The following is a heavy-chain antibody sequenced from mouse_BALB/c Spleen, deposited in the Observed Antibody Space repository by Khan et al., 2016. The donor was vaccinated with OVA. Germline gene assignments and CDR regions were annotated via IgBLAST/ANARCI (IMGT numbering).Heavy chain of an antibody. CDR2: ISTYSGNT. V-gene: IGHV1S137*01. J-gene: IGHJ2*01. CDR1: GYTFTDYA. CDR3: ARPAYDGYYDY. Sequence: QVRLQQSGPELVRPGVSVKISCKGSGYTFTDYAMYWVKQSHAKSLEWIGLISTYSGNTNYNQKFKGKATITVDKSSSTAYMELARLTSEDSAIYYCARPAYDGYYDYWGQGTTLTVSS. D-gene: IGHD2-3*01.